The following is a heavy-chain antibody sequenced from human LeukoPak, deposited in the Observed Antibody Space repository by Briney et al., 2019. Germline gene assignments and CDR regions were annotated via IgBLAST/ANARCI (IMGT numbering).Heavy chain of an antibody. Sequence: GSLRLSCAASGFTFSSYAMSWVRQAPGKGLEWVSAISGSGGSTYYADSVKGRFTISRDNSKNTLYLQMNSLRAEDTAVYYCAKDNGVGYYDSSGYPYWGQGTLVTVSS. CDR3: AKDNGVGYYDSSGYPY. CDR2: ISGSGGST. CDR1: GFTFSSYA. V-gene: IGHV3-23*01. J-gene: IGHJ4*02. D-gene: IGHD3-22*01.